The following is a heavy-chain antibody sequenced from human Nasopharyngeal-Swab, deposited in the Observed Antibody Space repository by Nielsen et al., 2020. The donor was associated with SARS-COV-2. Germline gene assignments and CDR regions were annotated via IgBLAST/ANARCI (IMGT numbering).Heavy chain of an antibody. CDR1: GFTFSSYA. CDR2: ISGNDNTT. D-gene: IGHD2-21*01. V-gene: IGHV3-23*01. CDR3: AKAPYLRGLDV. J-gene: IGHJ6*02. Sequence: GESLKISCAASGFTFSSYAMSWVRQAPGKGLEWVSIISGNDNTTYYADSAKDRFTISRDNSKNTLYLQTNSLRVEDTAIYYCAKAPYLRGLDVWGQGTTVTVSS.